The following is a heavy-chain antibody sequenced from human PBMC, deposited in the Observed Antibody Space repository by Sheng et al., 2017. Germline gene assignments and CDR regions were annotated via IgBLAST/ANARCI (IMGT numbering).Heavy chain of an antibody. J-gene: IGHJ4*02. CDR1: GFTFSSFG. V-gene: IGHV3-30*02. D-gene: IGHD6-19*01. Sequence: QVQLVESGGGVVQPGGSLRLSCAASGFTFSSFGMHWVRQAPGKGLEWVAFMRYDETNKYYGDSVKGRFTISRDNSKNTLYLQMNSLRTEDTAVYFCAKDYSSGWYLDYWGQGTLVTVSS. CDR3: AKDYSSGWYLDY. CDR2: MRYDETNK.